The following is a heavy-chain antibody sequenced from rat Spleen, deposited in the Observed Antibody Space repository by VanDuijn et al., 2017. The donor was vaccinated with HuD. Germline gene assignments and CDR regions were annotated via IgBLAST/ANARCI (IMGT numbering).Heavy chain of an antibody. CDR3: ARGNFCYSSPYVMDA. CDR1: GFTFSDCY. J-gene: IGHJ4*01. D-gene: IGHD1-2*01. V-gene: IGHV5-7*01. CDR2: ITNASGGT. Sequence: EVQLVESDGGLVQPGRSLKLSCATSGFTFSDCYMAWVRQAPGKGLEWVASITNASGGTHYPDSVKGRFTISRDIANSTLYLRMNSPRSEDTATYYCARGNFCYSSPYVMDAWGQGTLVTVSS.